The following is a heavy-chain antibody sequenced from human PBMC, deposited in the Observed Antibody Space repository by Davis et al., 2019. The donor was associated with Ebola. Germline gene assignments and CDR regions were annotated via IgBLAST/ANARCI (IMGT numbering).Heavy chain of an antibody. J-gene: IGHJ4*02. CDR1: GGSISSSSYY. Sequence: SETLSLTCTVSGGSISSSSYYWGWIRQPPGKGLEWIGEINHSGSTNYNPSLKSRVTISVDTSKNQFSLKLSSVTAADTAVYYCARGRARLDYWGQGTLVTVSS. V-gene: IGHV4-39*07. CDR2: INHSGST. CDR3: ARGRARLDY.